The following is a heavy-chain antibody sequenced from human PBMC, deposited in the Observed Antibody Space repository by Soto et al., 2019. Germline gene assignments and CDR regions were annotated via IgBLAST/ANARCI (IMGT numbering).Heavy chain of an antibody. CDR1: GFTFSSYA. J-gene: IGHJ4*02. CDR2: ISGSGGST. V-gene: IGHV3-23*01. Sequence: GGSLRLSCAASGFTFSSYAMSWVRQAPGKGLEWVSAISGSGGSTYYADSVKGRFTISRDNSKNTLYLQMNSLRAEDTAVYYCAKVRAATPPFQLLFDYWGQGTLVTVSS. CDR3: AKVRAATPPFQLLFDY. D-gene: IGHD2-15*01.